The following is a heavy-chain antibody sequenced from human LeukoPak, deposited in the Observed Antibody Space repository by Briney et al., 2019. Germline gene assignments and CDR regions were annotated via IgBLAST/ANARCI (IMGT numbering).Heavy chain of an antibody. CDR2: ISGSGTTI. J-gene: IGHJ4*02. V-gene: IGHV3-11*04. CDR3: AIQITMIVVVPYFDY. Sequence: GGSLRLSCAASGLTFSDYYMTWTRQAPGKGLEWVSSISGSGTTIYSADSVRGRFTVSRDNAKNSLFLHMNSLRAEDTAVYYCAIQITMIVVVPYFDYWGQGTLVTVSS. D-gene: IGHD3-22*01. CDR1: GLTFSDYY.